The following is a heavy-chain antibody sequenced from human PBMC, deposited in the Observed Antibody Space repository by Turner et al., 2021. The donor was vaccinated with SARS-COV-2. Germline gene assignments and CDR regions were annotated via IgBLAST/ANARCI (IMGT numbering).Heavy chain of an antibody. CDR3: ARRLVVQGTDDYSYYYGMDV. CDR1: GGSISRSSYY. D-gene: IGHD3-22*01. Sequence: QLQLQESGPGLVKPSETLSLTCTVSGGSISRSSYYWGWIRQPPGKGLEWIGSIYYSGSTYDNPSLKSRVTISVDTSKNQFSLKLSSVTATDTAVYYCARRLVVQGTDDYSYYYGMDVWGQGTTVTVSS. CDR2: IYYSGST. V-gene: IGHV4-39*01. J-gene: IGHJ6*02.